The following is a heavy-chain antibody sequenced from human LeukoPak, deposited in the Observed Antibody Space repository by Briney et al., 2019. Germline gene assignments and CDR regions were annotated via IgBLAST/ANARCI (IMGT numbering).Heavy chain of an antibody. V-gene: IGHV3-23*01. CDR3: ATSSGWYPKYFDY. D-gene: IGHD6-19*01. CDR2: ISGSGGDT. CDR1: GGSTSSYY. Sequence: ETLSLTCTVSGGSTSSYYWSWIRQPPGKGLEWVSAISGSGGDTYYADSVKGRFTISRDNSKNTLYLQMNSLRAEDTALYYCATSSGWYPKYFDYWGQGTLVTVSS. J-gene: IGHJ4*02.